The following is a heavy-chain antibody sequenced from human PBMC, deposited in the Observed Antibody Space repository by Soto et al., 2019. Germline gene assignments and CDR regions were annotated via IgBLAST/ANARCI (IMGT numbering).Heavy chain of an antibody. D-gene: IGHD6-13*01. CDR1: GFSLSTSGVG. CDR2: IYWDDDK. Sequence: QITLKESGPTLVKPTQTLTLTCTFSGFSLSTSGVGVGWIRQPPGKALEWLALIYWDDDKRYSPSLKSRLTITKDTSKNQVVLTMTNMDPVDTATYYCAHRMAAADINWFDPWGQGTLVTVSS. J-gene: IGHJ5*02. V-gene: IGHV2-5*02. CDR3: AHRMAAADINWFDP.